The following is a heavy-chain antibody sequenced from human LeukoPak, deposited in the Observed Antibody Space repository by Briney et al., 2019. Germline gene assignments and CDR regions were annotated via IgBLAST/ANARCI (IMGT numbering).Heavy chain of an antibody. D-gene: IGHD3-10*01. CDR3: ARIPYVGAGRVNWFDP. CDR2: IYPGDSDT. CDR1: GYSFTSYW. Sequence: GESLKTSCKGSGYSFTSYWIGWGRQMPGKGLEWMGIIYPGDSDTRYSPSFQGQVTISADKSISTAYLQWSSLKASDTAMYYCARIPYVGAGRVNWFDPWGQGTLVTVSS. V-gene: IGHV5-51*01. J-gene: IGHJ5*02.